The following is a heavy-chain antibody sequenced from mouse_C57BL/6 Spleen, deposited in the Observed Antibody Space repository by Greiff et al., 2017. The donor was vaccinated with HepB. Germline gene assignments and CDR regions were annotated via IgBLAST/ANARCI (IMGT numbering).Heavy chain of an antibody. CDR1: GYTFTSYW. V-gene: IGHV1-69*01. J-gene: IGHJ2*01. CDR2: IDPSDSYT. Sequence: QVQLQQSGAELVMPGASVKLSCKASGYTFTSYWMHWVKQRPGQGLEWIGEIDPSDSYTNYNQKFKGKSTLTVDKSSSTAYMQLSSLTSEDSAVYYCARRRSNYVAFDYWGHSTTLTVSS. CDR3: ARRRSNYVAFDY. D-gene: IGHD2-5*01.